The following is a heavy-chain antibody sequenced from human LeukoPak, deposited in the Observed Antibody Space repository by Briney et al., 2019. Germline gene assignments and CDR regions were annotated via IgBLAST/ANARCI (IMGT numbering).Heavy chain of an antibody. CDR1: GFSFSSYA. Sequence: GGSLRLSCAGSGFSFSSYAMHWVRQAPGKELEYVSVISNNGDNTYYANSVKGRFTISRDNSKNTLYLQMGSLRAEDMAVYYCASDHSSSGLFDYWGQGTLVTVSS. J-gene: IGHJ4*02. CDR3: ASDHSSSGLFDY. V-gene: IGHV3-64*01. CDR2: ISNNGDNT. D-gene: IGHD6-6*01.